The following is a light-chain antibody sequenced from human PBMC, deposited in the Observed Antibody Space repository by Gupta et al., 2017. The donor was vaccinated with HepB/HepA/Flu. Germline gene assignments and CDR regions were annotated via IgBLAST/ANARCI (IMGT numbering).Light chain of an antibody. CDR3: QAWDSSTAV. Sequence: SYELTQPPSVSVSPGQTASITCSGDKLGDKYACWYQQKPGQSPVLVIYQDSKRPSGIPERFSASNSGTTATLTIRGTQAMDEADYYCQAWDSSTAVFGGGTKLTVL. CDR2: QDS. V-gene: IGLV3-1*01. J-gene: IGLJ2*01. CDR1: KLGDKY.